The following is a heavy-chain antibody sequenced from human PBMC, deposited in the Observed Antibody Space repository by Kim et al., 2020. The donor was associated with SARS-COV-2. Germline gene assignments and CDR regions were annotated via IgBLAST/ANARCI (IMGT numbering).Heavy chain of an antibody. V-gene: IGHV4-59*09. Sequence: SGSTNYNPSLKSRVTISVDTSNQFSLKLSSVTAADTAVYYCARGRMTTDYWGQGTLVTVSS. CDR3: ARGRMTTDY. J-gene: IGHJ4*02. CDR2: SGST.